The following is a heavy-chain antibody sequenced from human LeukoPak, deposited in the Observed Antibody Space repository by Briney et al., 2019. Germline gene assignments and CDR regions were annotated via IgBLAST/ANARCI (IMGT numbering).Heavy chain of an antibody. V-gene: IGHV4-34*01. CDR1: GGSFSGYY. CDR3: ARFRANYYYYGMDV. J-gene: IGHJ6*04. Sequence: SETLSLTCAVSGGSFSGYYWSWIRQPPGKGLEWIGEINHSGSTNYYPSLKSRVTISVDTAKNQFSLKLSSVTAADTAVYYCARFRANYYYYGMDVWGKGTTVTVSS. CDR2: INHSGST.